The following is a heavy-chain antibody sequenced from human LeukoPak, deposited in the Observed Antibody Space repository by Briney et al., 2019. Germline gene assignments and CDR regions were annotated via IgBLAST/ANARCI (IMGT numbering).Heavy chain of an antibody. J-gene: IGHJ4*02. D-gene: IGHD5-18*01. Sequence: SETLSLTCPVYGGSFSGYYWSWIRQPPGKGLEWIGEINHSGSTNYNPSLKSRVTISVDTSKNQFSLKLSSVTAADTAVYYCATGYGPLNYWGQGTLVTVSS. CDR3: ATGYGPLNY. V-gene: IGHV4-34*01. CDR2: INHSGST. CDR1: GGSFSGYY.